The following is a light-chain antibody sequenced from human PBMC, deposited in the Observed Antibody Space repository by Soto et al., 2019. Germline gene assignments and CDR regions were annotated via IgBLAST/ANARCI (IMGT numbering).Light chain of an antibody. Sequence: EVVLTQSPATLSLSPGERATLSCRASQSVINLLAWYQQKPGQAPRLLIYDTSNMATGIPARFSGSGSETDFTLNISSPKPEDSAVYYCQQRRNWPITFGQGTRLEIK. CDR3: QQRRNWPIT. CDR2: DTS. V-gene: IGKV3-11*01. CDR1: QSVINL. J-gene: IGKJ5*01.